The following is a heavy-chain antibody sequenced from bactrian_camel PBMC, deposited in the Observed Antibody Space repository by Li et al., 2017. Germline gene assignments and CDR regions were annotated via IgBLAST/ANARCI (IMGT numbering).Heavy chain of an antibody. CDR3: AVGGTRGVGGTWYPELNY. CDR2: ILTDYNST. D-gene: IGHD3*01. CDR1: RDGHASNC. J-gene: IGHJ4*01. Sequence: QVQLVESGGGSVQAGGSLRLSCAVSRDGHASNCLGWFRQVPGKERDGIVLILTDYNSTCYADSVKGRFTISQDNAKTTAYLQMNSLTPDDTGMYYCAVGGTRGVGGTWYPELNYWDKGTQVTVS. V-gene: IGHV3S63*01.